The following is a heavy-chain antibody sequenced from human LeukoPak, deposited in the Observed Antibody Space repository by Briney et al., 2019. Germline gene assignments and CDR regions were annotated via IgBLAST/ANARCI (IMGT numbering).Heavy chain of an antibody. J-gene: IGHJ6*03. CDR2: ISSSGSYI. Sequence: GGSLRLSCASSVFALSSYSMNGVRPARAKGLEWVSSISSSGSYIHYADSVKGRFTISRDSAKNTLYQQMNSLRAEDTAVYYCARVGPWVNPDYYYYYMDVWGKGTTVTVSS. D-gene: IGHD1-14*01. CDR1: VFALSSYS. V-gene: IGHV3-21*01. CDR3: ARVGPWVNPDYYYYYMDV.